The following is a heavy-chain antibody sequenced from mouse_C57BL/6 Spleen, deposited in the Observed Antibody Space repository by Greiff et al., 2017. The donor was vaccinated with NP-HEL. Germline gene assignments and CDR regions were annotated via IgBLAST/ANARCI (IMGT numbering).Heavy chain of an antibody. D-gene: IGHD3-3*01. CDR3: ATRGDYYAMDY. V-gene: IGHV1-55*01. Sequence: QVQLQQSGAELVKPGASVKMSCKASGYTFTSYWITWVKQRPGQGLEWIGDIYPGSGSTNYNEKFKSKATLTVDTSSSTAYMQLSSLTSEDSAVYYCATRGDYYAMDYWGQGTSVTVSS. CDR1: GYTFTSYW. J-gene: IGHJ4*01. CDR2: IYPGSGST.